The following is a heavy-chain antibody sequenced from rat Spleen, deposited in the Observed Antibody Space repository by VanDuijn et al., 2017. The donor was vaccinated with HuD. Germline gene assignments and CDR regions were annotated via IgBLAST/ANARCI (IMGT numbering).Heavy chain of an antibody. CDR3: AKEVQGVMDA. CDR1: GFTFSSFA. CDR2: ISYDGGNT. V-gene: IGHV5-20*01. Sequence: EVQLVESGGGLVQPGRSMKLSCAASGFTFSSFAMAWVRQAPTKGLEWVASISYDGGNTYYRDSVKGRFTISRDNAKSSLYLQMDSLRSEDTSTYYCAKEVQGVMDAWGQGASVTVSS. J-gene: IGHJ4*01. D-gene: IGHD1-5*01.